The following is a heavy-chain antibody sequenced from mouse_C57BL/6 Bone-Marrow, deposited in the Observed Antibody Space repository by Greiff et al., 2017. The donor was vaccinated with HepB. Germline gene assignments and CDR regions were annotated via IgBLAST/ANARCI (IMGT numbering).Heavy chain of an antibody. CDR2: ISNGGGST. J-gene: IGHJ1*03. Sequence: EVMLVESGGGLVQPGGSLKLSCAASGFTFSDYYMYWVRQTPEKRLEWVAYISNGGGSTYYPDTVKGRFTISRDNAKNTLYLQMGRLKSEDTAMYYWARQGGLRRYFEVWGTGATVTVSS. D-gene: IGHD2-4*01. CDR3: ARQGGLRRYFEV. V-gene: IGHV5-12*01. CDR1: GFTFSDYY.